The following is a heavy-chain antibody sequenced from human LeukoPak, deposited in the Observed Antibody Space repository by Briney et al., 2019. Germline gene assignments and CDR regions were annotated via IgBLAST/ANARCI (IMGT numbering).Heavy chain of an antibody. J-gene: IGHJ1*01. D-gene: IGHD6-6*01. Sequence: ASVKVSCTASGDTFTIYQMHWVRQAPRQGLEWMGIINPSGGSTSYAQKFQGRVTMTRDTSTSTVYMEVNSLRSEDTAVYYCARDVEYSSTWGLQHWGQGTLVTVSS. CDR1: GDTFTIYQ. CDR3: ARDVEYSSTWGLQH. CDR2: INPSGGST. V-gene: IGHV1-46*01.